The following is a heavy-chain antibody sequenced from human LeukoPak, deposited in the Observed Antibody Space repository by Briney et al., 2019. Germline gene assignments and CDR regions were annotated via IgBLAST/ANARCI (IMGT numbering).Heavy chain of an antibody. CDR1: GYTFTSYD. J-gene: IGHJ4*02. CDR2: MNPNSGNT. V-gene: IGHV1-8*01. D-gene: IGHD6-19*01. CDR3: ARGQDSSGWYPGNGFDY. Sequence: ASVKVSCKASGYTFTSYDINWVRQATGQGLEWMGWMNPNSGNTGYAQKFQGRVTVTRNTSISTAYMELSSLRSEDTAVYYCARGQDSSGWYPGNGFDYWGQGTLVTVSS.